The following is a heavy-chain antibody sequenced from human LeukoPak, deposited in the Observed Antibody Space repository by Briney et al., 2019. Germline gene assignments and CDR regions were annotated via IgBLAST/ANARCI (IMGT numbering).Heavy chain of an antibody. CDR1: GGSISSYF. Sequence: SETLSLTCTVSGGSISSYFWSWIRQPPGKGPEWIGYIYYSGNTNYNPSLKSRVTISLDTSKNQFSLRLSSVTAADTAVYYCARHPSFSSAELLFDYWGQGTLVTVSS. V-gene: IGHV4-59*08. CDR3: ARHPSFSSAELLFDY. D-gene: IGHD6-25*01. J-gene: IGHJ4*02. CDR2: IYYSGNT.